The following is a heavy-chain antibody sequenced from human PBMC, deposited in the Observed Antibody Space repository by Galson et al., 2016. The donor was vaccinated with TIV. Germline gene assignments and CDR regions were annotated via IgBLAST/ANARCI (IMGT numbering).Heavy chain of an antibody. D-gene: IGHD3-3*01. CDR2: INPISNYS. J-gene: IGHJ4*02. CDR1: GFIFSAYT. Sequence: SLRLSCAASGFIFSAYTMNCVRQAPGKGLEWVSSINPISNYSYYADSVRGRFTISRDNTKNSVYLQMNSLRDEDTAFYYCARVEFLEWLQLDSWGQGTLVTVSS. CDR3: ARVEFLEWLQLDS. V-gene: IGHV3-21*01.